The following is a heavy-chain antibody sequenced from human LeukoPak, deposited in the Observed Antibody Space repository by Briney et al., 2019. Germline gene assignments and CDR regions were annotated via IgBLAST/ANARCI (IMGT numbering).Heavy chain of an antibody. Sequence: GESLKISCKGSGYSFTSYWIGWVRQMPGKGLDWMGIIYPGDSDTRYSPSFQGQVTISADKSISTAYLQWSSLKASDTAMYYCARLTVVPAASGGMDVWGKGTTATVSS. CDR3: ARLTVVPAASGGMDV. V-gene: IGHV5-51*01. D-gene: IGHD2-2*01. CDR2: IYPGDSDT. CDR1: GYSFTSYW. J-gene: IGHJ6*03.